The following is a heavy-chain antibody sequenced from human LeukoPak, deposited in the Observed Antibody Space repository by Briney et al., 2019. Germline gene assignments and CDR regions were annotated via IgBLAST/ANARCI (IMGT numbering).Heavy chain of an antibody. J-gene: IGHJ4*02. D-gene: IGHD1-26*01. CDR1: GFTFTSYS. V-gene: IGHV3-23*01. Sequence: GGSLRLSCAASGFTFTSYSMSWVRQAPGKGLEWVAGTSDRGDYTYYADSVKGRFTISRDNSKNTLYLQMNSLRAEDTALYFCAKKAQYNGTYPLDYWGQGTLVTVSS. CDR2: TSDRGDYT. CDR3: AKKAQYNGTYPLDY.